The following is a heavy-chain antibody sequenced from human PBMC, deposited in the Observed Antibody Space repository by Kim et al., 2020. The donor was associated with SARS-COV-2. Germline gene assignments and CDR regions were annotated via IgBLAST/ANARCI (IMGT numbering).Heavy chain of an antibody. D-gene: IGHD3-22*01. J-gene: IGHJ3*02. Sequence: LKSRVTISVDTSKNQCSLKLSSVTAADTAVYYCARWIRDSSGFQVRAFDIWGQGTMVTVSS. CDR3: ARWIRDSSGFQVRAFDI. V-gene: IGHV4-59*01.